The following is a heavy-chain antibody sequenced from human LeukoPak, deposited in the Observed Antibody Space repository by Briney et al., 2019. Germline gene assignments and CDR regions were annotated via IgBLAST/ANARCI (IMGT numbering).Heavy chain of an antibody. CDR3: ASLALGGSYYGSGSYFNY. CDR1: GFTFSSYE. V-gene: IGHV3-48*03. D-gene: IGHD3-10*01. CDR2: ISSSGSTI. J-gene: IGHJ4*02. Sequence: GGSLRLSCAASGFTFSSYEMNWVRQAPGKGLEWVSYISSSGSTIYYADSVKGRFTISRDNAKNSLYLQMSSLRAEDTAVYYCASLALGGSYYGSGSYFNYWGQGTLVTVSS.